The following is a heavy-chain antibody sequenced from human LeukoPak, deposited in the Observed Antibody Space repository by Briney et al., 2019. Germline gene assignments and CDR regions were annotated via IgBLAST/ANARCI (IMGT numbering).Heavy chain of an antibody. CDR1: GYTLTELS. CDR2: FDPEDGET. J-gene: IGHJ6*02. V-gene: IGHV1-24*01. D-gene: IGHD3-10*01. CDR3: ATKPYSITMVRGVPPGDYYGMDV. Sequence: ASVKVSCKVSGYTLTELSMHWVRQAPGKGLEWMEGFDPEDGETIYAQKFQGRVTMTEDTSTDTAYMELSSLRSEDTAVYYCATKPYSITMVRGVPPGDYYGMDVWGQGTTVTVSS.